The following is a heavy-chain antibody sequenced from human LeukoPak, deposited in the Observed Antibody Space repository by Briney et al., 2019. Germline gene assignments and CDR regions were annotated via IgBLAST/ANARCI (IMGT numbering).Heavy chain of an antibody. D-gene: IGHD3-16*01. V-gene: IGHV3-7*01. CDR3: AREWGGYYFDY. CDR2: IKQDGSEK. Sequence: GGSLRLSCAASGFTFSSYGMSWVRQAPGKGLEWVANIKQDGSEKYYVDSVKGRFTISRDNAKNSLYLQMNSLRAEDTAVYYCAREWGGYYFDYWGQGTLVTVSS. CDR1: GFTFSSYG. J-gene: IGHJ4*02.